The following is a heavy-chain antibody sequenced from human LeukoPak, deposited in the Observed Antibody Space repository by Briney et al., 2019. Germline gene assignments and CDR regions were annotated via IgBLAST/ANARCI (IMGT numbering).Heavy chain of an antibody. CDR1: GFTFSSNW. Sequence: GGSLRLSCAASGFTFSSNWMHWVRQAPGKGLVWVSRINEDGSTTNYADSVKGRSTIFRDNAKNTLYLQMNSLRAEDTAVYYCVRDLGGRSGHWGQGTLVTVSS. CDR3: VRDLGGRSGH. J-gene: IGHJ4*02. D-gene: IGHD1-26*01. CDR2: INEDGSTT. V-gene: IGHV3-74*01.